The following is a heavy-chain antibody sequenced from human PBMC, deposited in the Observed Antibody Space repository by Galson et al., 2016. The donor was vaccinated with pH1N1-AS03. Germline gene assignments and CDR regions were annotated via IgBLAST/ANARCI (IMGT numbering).Heavy chain of an antibody. Sequence: SLRLSCAASGFIFDDYGMHWVRQAPGKGLEWVSLISWDGLTIHYADSVKGRFTVSRDNSKKSLYLHMSSLRPEDTALYYCAKVGMRGAVAGTRYYFDYWGQGTLVTVSS. J-gene: IGHJ4*02. V-gene: IGHV3-43D*03. D-gene: IGHD6-19*01. CDR3: AKVGMRGAVAGTRYYFDY. CDR2: ISWDGLTI. CDR1: GFIFDDYG.